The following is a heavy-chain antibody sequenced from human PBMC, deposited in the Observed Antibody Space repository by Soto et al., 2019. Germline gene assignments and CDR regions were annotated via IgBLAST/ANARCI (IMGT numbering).Heavy chain of an antibody. Sequence: SETLSLTCTVSGGSINGGDYYWSWIRQPPGKGLEWIGYIYYSGSTYHNPSLKSRVTISVDTSKNQFSLKLSSVTAADTAVYYCARSDYFDSSAYSVWGQGTLVTVSS. D-gene: IGHD3-22*01. CDR3: ARSDYFDSSAYSV. V-gene: IGHV4-30-4*01. J-gene: IGHJ4*02. CDR1: GGSINGGDYY. CDR2: IYYSGST.